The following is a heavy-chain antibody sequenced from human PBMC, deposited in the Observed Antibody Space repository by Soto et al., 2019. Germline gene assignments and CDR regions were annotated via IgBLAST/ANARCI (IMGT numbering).Heavy chain of an antibody. CDR3: ARGQRFSDWFDP. V-gene: IGHV4-4*07. CDR1: GGSMSSYY. Sequence: SETLSLTCTVSGGSMSSYYWTWIRQPAGKGLEWIGRVYSSGGTHYNPSLKSRVTISLDTSKNQFSLRLLPVTDADTAVYYCARGQRFSDWFDPWGQGTLVTVSS. J-gene: IGHJ5*02. D-gene: IGHD3-3*01. CDR2: VYSSGGT.